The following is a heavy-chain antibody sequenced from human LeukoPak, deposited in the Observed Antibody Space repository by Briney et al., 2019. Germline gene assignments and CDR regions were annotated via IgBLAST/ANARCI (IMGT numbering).Heavy chain of an antibody. V-gene: IGHV4-61*01. D-gene: IGHD2-21*02. CDR2: IYYSGST. CDR1: GDSFTSVTDY. CDR3: ASEVVTSIEYFQH. Sequence: SETLSFTCTVSGDSFTSVTDYWAWIRQPPGKGLEWIGYIYYSGSTNYNPSLKSRVTISVDTSKNQFSLKLRSVTAADTAVYYCASEVVTSIEYFQHWGQGTLVTVSS. J-gene: IGHJ1*01.